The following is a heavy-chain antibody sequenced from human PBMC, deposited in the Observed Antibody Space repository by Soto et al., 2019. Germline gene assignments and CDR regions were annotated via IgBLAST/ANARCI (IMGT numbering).Heavy chain of an antibody. CDR2: IYYSGST. V-gene: IGHV4-31*03. J-gene: IGHJ5*02. CDR1: GGSISSGGYY. D-gene: IGHD2-2*01. CDR3: ARGFGSYFSSTSGLIWFDP. Sequence: QVQLQESGPGLVKPSQTLSLTCTVSGGSISSGGYYWSWIRQHPGKGLEWIGYIYYSGSTYYNPSLKSRVTISVVTSKNQFRLKLSSVTAADTDVYYCARGFGSYFSSTSGLIWFDPWGQGTLVTVSS.